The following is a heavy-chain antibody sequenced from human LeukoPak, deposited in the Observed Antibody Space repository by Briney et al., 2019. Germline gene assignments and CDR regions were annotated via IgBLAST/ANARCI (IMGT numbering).Heavy chain of an antibody. Sequence: GGSLRLSCAASGFTFSSYAMSWVRQAPGKGLEWVSAISGSGGSTYYADSVKGRFTISRDNSKNTLYLQMNSLRAEDTAVYYCANDHFIVGSDYYDSSGYYFPFDYWGQGTLVTVSS. CDR3: ANDHFIVGSDYYDSSGYYFPFDY. D-gene: IGHD3-22*01. CDR2: ISGSGGST. J-gene: IGHJ4*02. CDR1: GFTFSSYA. V-gene: IGHV3-23*01.